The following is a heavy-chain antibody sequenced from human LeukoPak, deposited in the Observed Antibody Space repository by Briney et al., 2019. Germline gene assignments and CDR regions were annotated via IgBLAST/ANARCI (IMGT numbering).Heavy chain of an antibody. CDR1: SGSITSYS. D-gene: IGHD3-22*01. V-gene: IGHV4-59*08. J-gene: IGHJ4*02. Sequence: PQTLSLTCTVSSGSITSYSWSSIRHPPQDGLEWIGCIYYIVRTKYKPSLRSRVTMSVDTSKNQFSLRLSSLCAADTAVYFSVRQVGVYYSDSRGYYYYFDYGGEGTLVTVSS. CDR3: VRQVGVYYSDSRGYYYYFDY. CDR2: IYYIVRT.